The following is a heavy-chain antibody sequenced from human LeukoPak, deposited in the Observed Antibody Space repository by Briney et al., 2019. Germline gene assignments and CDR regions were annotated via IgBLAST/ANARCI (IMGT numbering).Heavy chain of an antibody. Sequence: ASVTVSCKASGYTFTGYYMHWVRQAPGQGLEWMGWINPNSGGTNYAQKFQGRVTMTRDTSISTAYMELSRLRSDDTAVYYCAREISGSYHIDYWGQGTLVTVSS. J-gene: IGHJ4*02. CDR2: INPNSGGT. D-gene: IGHD1-26*01. CDR3: AREISGSYHIDY. CDR1: GYTFTGYY. V-gene: IGHV1-2*02.